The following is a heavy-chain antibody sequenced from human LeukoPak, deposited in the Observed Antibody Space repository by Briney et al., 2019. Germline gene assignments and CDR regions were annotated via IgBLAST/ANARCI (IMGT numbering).Heavy chain of an antibody. CDR2: MNPNSGNT. D-gene: IGHD6-19*01. V-gene: IGHV1-8*03. CDR1: GYTFTSYD. CDR3: ARGRVEWLVEPHPFDP. J-gene: IGHJ5*02. Sequence: ASVKVSCKASGYTFTSYDINWVRQATGQGLEWMGWMNPNSGNTGYAQKFQGRVTITRNTSISTAYMELSSLRSEDTAVYYCARGRVEWLVEPHPFDPWGQGTLVTVSS.